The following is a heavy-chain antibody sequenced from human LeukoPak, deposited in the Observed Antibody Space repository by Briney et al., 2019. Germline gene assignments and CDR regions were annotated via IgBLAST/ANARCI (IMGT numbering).Heavy chain of an antibody. Sequence: PGGSLRLSCAASGFTFSSYAMSWVRQAPGKGLEWVSAISGSGGSTYYADSVKGRFTISRDNSKNTLYLQMNSLRAEYTAVYYCAKEVFAEYCSSTSCYSSGFDYWGQGTLVTVSS. D-gene: IGHD2-2*01. CDR1: GFTFSSYA. V-gene: IGHV3-23*01. CDR3: AKEVFAEYCSSTSCYSSGFDY. J-gene: IGHJ4*02. CDR2: ISGSGGST.